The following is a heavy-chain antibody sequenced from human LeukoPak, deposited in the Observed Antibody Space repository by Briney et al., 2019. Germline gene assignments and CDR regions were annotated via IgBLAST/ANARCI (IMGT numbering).Heavy chain of an antibody. CDR1: GFTFSNAW. CDR3: TTFYHEYSPY. D-gene: IGHD2/OR15-2a*01. Sequence: KPGGSLRLSCSASGFTFSNAWMSWVRQAPGKGLEWVGRIKSNADGGTPDYAAPARGRFTISRDDSKNTLYLQMNSLKTEDTAVYYCTTFYHEYSPYWGRGTLVTVSS. V-gene: IGHV3-15*01. J-gene: IGHJ4*02. CDR2: IKSNADGGTP.